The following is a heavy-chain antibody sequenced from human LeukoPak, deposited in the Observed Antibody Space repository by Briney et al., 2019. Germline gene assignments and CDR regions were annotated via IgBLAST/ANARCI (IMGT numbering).Heavy chain of an antibody. CDR1: GGTFSSYA. CDR3: ARGSSGQDAFDI. Sequence: ASVKVSCKASGGTFSSYAISGVPQAPRQGLEWMGRTIAILGIANYAQKFQGSVTITADKSTSTAYMELSSLRSEETAVYYCARGSSGQDAFDIWGQGTMVTVSS. V-gene: IGHV1-69*04. CDR2: TIAILGIA. D-gene: IGHD3-22*01. J-gene: IGHJ3*02.